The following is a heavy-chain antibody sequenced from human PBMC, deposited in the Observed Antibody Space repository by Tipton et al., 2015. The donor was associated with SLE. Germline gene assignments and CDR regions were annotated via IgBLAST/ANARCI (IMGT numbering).Heavy chain of an antibody. V-gene: IGHV4-34*01. J-gene: IGHJ5*02. CDR3: VRGLGEIDYGDYGDL. CDR1: GFTFSNYA. D-gene: IGHD4-17*01. CDR2: ISDSEIT. Sequence: LRLSCGASGFTFSNYAMIWVRQAPGKGLEWIGEISDSEITDYNPSLKSRVNISADTSKNQFSLRLTPVTAADTAVYYCVRGLGEIDYGDYGDLWGQGTLVTVSS.